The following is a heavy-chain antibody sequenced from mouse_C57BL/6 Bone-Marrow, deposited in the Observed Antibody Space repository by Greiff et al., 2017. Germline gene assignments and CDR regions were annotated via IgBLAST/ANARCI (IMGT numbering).Heavy chain of an antibody. CDR3: ALHYYGSSYGYFDV. Sequence: QVQLQQPGAELVKPGASVKLSCKASGYTFTSYWVHWVKQRPGQGLEWIGMLHPNSGSTNYNEKFKSKATLTVDKSSSTAYMQLSSLTSEDSAVYYGALHYYGSSYGYFDVWGTGTTVTVSS. CDR2: LHPNSGST. D-gene: IGHD1-1*01. V-gene: IGHV1-64*01. CDR1: GYTFTSYW. J-gene: IGHJ1*03.